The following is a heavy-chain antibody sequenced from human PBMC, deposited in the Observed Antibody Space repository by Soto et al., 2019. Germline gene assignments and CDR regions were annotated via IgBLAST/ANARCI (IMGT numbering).Heavy chain of an antibody. CDR1: GGSISSSSYY. V-gene: IGHV4-39*01. Sequence: LSLTCTVSGGSISSSSYYWGWIRQPPGKGLEWIGSIYYSGSTYYNPSLKSRVTISVDTSKNQFSLKLSSVTAADTAVYYCARLGYDFWSGYPGPFDYWGQGTLVTVS. CDR3: ARLGYDFWSGYPGPFDY. D-gene: IGHD3-3*01. J-gene: IGHJ4*02. CDR2: IYYSGST.